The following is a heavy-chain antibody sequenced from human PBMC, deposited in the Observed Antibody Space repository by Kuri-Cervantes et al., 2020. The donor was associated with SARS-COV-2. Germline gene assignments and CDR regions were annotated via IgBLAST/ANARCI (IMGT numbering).Heavy chain of an antibody. CDR1: GGTFSSYA. CDR2: IIPILGTA. V-gene: IGHV1-69*04. J-gene: IGHJ4*02. Sequence: SVKVSCKASGGTFSSYAISWVRQAPGQGLEWMGRIIPILGTANYAQKFQVRVTITADKSTSTAYMELSSLRSEDTAVYYCARDFMAAAGIDYWGQGTLVTVSS. CDR3: ARDFMAAAGIDY. D-gene: IGHD6-13*01.